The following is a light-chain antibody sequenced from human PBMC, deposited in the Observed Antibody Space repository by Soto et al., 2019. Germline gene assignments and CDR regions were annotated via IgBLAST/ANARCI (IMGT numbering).Light chain of an antibody. CDR3: CSYANFSTFV. CDR1: SSDIGSHDL. V-gene: IGLV2-23*02. CDR2: DVD. Sequence: QSVLTQPASVSASPGQSITISCAGTSSDIGSHDLVSWYQQHPGKAPKLMTYDVDKRPSEVPDRFSGSKSGNTASLTISGLQAEDEADDYCCSYANFSTFVFGGGTKVTVL. J-gene: IGLJ2*01.